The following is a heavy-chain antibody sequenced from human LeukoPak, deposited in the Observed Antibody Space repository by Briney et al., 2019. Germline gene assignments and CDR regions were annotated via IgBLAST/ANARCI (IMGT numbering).Heavy chain of an antibody. Sequence: ASVKVSCKASGYTFTSYAMNWVRQAPGQGLEWMGWINTNTGNPTYAQGFTGRFVFSLDTSVSTAYLQISSLKAEGTAVYYCARDLYSGSFRYYYYYMDVWGKGTTVTVSS. V-gene: IGHV7-4-1*02. CDR1: GYTFTSYA. D-gene: IGHD1-26*01. CDR2: INTNTGNP. CDR3: ARDLYSGSFRYYYYYMDV. J-gene: IGHJ6*03.